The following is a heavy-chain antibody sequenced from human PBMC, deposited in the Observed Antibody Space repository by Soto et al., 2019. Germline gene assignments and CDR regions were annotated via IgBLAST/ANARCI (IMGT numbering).Heavy chain of an antibody. J-gene: IGHJ3*01. CDR1: GFTFSSYA. V-gene: IGHV3-23*01. CDR2: ISGSGGST. D-gene: IGHD1-7*01. Sequence: EVQLLESGGGLVQPGGSLRLSCAASGFTFSSYAMSWVRQAPGKGLEWVSAISGSGGSTYYADSVKGRFTISRDNSKSTLYLQMNSLRAEDTAVYYCAKEYVNWHYGDAFDLWGQGTMVTVTS. CDR3: AKEYVNWHYGDAFDL.